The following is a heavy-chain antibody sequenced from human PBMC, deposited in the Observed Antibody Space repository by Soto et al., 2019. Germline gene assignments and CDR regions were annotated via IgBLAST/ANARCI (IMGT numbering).Heavy chain of an antibody. CDR2: IIPILGIA. Sequence: SVKVSCKASGGTFSSYTISWVRQAPGQGLEWMGRIIPILGIAIYAQKFQGRVTMTEDTSTDTAYMELSSLRSEDTAVYYCATDRYEQQLVSWWGQGTLVTVSS. CDR1: GGTFSSYT. CDR3: ATDRYEQQLVSW. J-gene: IGHJ4*02. D-gene: IGHD6-13*01. V-gene: IGHV1-69*04.